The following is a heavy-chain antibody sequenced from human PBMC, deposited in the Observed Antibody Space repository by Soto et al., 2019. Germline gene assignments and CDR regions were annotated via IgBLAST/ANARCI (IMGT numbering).Heavy chain of an antibody. V-gene: IGHV4-59*01. CDR1: GGSISSYY. CDR3: ARDNEDYDVSGNRRSGWFDP. CDR2: IYYSGST. Sequence: PSENLALTCTSSGGSISSYYWSWVRQPPGKGLEWIGYIYYSGSTNYNPSLKSRVTISVDTSKNQFSLKLSSVTAADTAVYYCARDNEDYDVSGNRRSGWFDPWGKGTLVTVS. D-gene: IGHD3-10*01. J-gene: IGHJ5*02.